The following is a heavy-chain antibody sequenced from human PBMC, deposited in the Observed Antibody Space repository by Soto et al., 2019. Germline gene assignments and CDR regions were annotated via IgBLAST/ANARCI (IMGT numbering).Heavy chain of an antibody. J-gene: IGHJ6*02. CDR2: IKQDGSEK. Sequence: GGSLRLSCAASGFTFSSYWMSWVRQAPGKGLEWVANIKQDGSEKYYVDSVKGRFTISRDNAKNSLYLQMNSLRAEDTAVYYCARDDCSGGSCYGLFDYYYYGMDVWGQGTTVTVS. CDR3: ARDDCSGGSCYGLFDYYYYGMDV. V-gene: IGHV3-7*01. D-gene: IGHD2-15*01. CDR1: GFTFSSYW.